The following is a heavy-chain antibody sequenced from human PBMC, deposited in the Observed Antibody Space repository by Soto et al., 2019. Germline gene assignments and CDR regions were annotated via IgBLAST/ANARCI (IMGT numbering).Heavy chain of an antibody. D-gene: IGHD7-27*01. CDR2: IYYSGTT. V-gene: IGHV4-59*01. Sequence: PSETLSLTGTVSGGSISSYYWSWIRQPPGKGLEWIGYIYYSGTTNYNPSLKSRVTISADTSKHPSSLKLSSVTAADTAVYYCARVGGDDAFDIWGQGTMVTVSS. CDR3: ARVGGDDAFDI. J-gene: IGHJ3*02. CDR1: GGSISSYY.